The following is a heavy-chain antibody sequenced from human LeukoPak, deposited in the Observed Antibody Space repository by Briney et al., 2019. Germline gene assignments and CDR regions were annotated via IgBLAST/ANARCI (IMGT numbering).Heavy chain of an antibody. CDR2: IIPIFGTA. CDR1: GGTFSSYA. Sequence: SVKVFCKASGGTFSSYAISWVRQAPGQGLEWMGGIIPIFGTANYAQKFQGRVTITADESTSTAYMELSSLRSEDTAVYYCAIERAAAGENYYFDYWGQGTLVTVSS. CDR3: AIERAAAGENYYFDY. J-gene: IGHJ4*02. V-gene: IGHV1-69*13. D-gene: IGHD6-13*01.